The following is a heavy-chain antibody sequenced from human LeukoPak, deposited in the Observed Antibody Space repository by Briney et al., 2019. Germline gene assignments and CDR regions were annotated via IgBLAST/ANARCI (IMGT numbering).Heavy chain of an antibody. J-gene: IGHJ6*02. CDR3: AIRGSLVSDYYYGMDV. CDR1: GYSFTSYW. V-gene: IGHV5-51*01. D-gene: IGHD3-16*01. Sequence: GESLKISCKGSGYSFTSYWIGWVRQMPGKGLEWMGIIYPGDSDTRYSPPFQGQVTISADKSISTAYLQWSSLKASDTAMYYCAIRGSLVSDYYYGMDVWGQGTTVTVSS. CDR2: IYPGDSDT.